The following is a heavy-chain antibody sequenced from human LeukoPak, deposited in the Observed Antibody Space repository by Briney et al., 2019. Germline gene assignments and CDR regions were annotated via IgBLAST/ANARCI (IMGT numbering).Heavy chain of an antibody. CDR3: ARDGGNLGYCSGGSCYPPPYYFDY. D-gene: IGHD2-15*01. CDR1: GGSMSNYY. J-gene: IGHJ4*02. V-gene: IGHV4-59*12. Sequence: SETLSLTCTVSGGSMSNYYWSWIRQPPGKGLEWIGYVFYTGSTYKNPSLESRVTISLVTSKNQFSLTLTSVTAADTAVYYCARDGGNLGYCSGGSCYPPPYYFDYWGQGTLVTVSS. CDR2: VFYTGST.